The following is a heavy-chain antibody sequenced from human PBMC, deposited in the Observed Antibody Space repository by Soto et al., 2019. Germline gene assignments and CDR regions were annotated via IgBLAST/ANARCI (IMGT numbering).Heavy chain of an antibody. CDR3: ARSPYYSNFDY. CDR1: GGSISSYY. V-gene: IGHV4-59*01. J-gene: IGHJ4*02. Sequence: PSETLSLTCTVSGGSISSYYWSWIRQPPGKGLEWIGYIYYSGSTNYNPSLKSRVTISVDTSKNQFSLKLSSVTAADTAVYYRARSPYYSNFDYWGQGTLVTVSS. D-gene: IGHD4-4*01. CDR2: IYYSGST.